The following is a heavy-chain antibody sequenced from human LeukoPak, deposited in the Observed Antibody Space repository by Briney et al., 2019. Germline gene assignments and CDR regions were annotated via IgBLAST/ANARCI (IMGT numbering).Heavy chain of an antibody. CDR1: GGSISSGSYY. D-gene: IGHD3-10*01. V-gene: IGHV4-61*02. J-gene: IGHJ4*02. CDR2: IYTSGST. CDR3: GRGADY. Sequence: SSQTLSLTCTVSGGSISSGSYYWSWIRQPAGKGLEWIGRIYTSGSTNYNPSLKSRVTISVDTSKNQFSLKLSSVTAADTAVYYCGRGADYWGQGTLVTVPS.